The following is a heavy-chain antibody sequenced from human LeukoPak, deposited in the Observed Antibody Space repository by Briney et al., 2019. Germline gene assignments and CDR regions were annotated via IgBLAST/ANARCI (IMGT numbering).Heavy chain of an antibody. Sequence: ASVKVSCKASGYTFTSSYIHWARQAPGQGLGWMGVVNPSVGSTTYAQKFQGRVTMTRDTSTSTVYMELSSLRSEDTAVYYCARYAGSLDAFDMWGQGTMVTVSP. CDR2: VNPSVGST. CDR3: ARYAGSLDAFDM. J-gene: IGHJ3*02. V-gene: IGHV1-46*01. CDR1: GYTFTSSY.